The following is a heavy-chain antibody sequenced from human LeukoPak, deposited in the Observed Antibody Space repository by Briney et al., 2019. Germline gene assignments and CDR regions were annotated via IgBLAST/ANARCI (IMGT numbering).Heavy chain of an antibody. CDR1: GGSISSYY. CDR3: ARLSSGSSSWYDIDY. CDR2: IYYSGST. Sequence: SETLFLTCTVSGGSISSYYWSWIRQPPGKALEWIGYIYYSGSTNYNPSLKSRVTISVDTSKNQFSLKLSSVTAADTAVYYCARLSSGSSSWYDIDYWGQGTLVTVSS. V-gene: IGHV4-59*08. J-gene: IGHJ4*02. D-gene: IGHD6-13*01.